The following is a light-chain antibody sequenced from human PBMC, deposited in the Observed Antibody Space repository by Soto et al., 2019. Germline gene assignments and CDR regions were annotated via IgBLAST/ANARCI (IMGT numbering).Light chain of an antibody. Sequence: SYELTQPPSVSVSPGQTARITCSGDALPKQYAYWYQQKPGRAPVLVIYKDSERPSGIPERFSGSSSGTTVTLTISGVQAEDEADYYCQSADSSGTYPLVFGGGTKVTVL. J-gene: IGLJ3*02. CDR2: KDS. CDR1: ALPKQY. V-gene: IGLV3-25*03. CDR3: QSADSSGTYPLV.